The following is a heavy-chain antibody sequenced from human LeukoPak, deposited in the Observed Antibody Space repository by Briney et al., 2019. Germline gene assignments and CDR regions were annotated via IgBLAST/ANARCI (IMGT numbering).Heavy chain of an antibody. V-gene: IGHV5-51*01. J-gene: IGHJ4*02. D-gene: IGHD1-26*01. Sequence: PGDSLKISGQGSGYRFTSYWMGWVRQMPGKGLEWMGIIYPGDSDTRYSPSFQGQVTISADKSISTAYLQWSSLKASDTAMYFCASQNSGSFDYWGQGTLVTVSS. CDR1: GYRFTSYW. CDR3: ASQNSGSFDY. CDR2: IYPGDSDT.